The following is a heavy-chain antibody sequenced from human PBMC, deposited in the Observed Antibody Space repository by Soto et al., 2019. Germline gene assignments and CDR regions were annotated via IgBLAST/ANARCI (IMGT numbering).Heavy chain of an antibody. CDR3: AKAGVVPAANWFDP. Sequence: GGSLRLSCAASGFTFMSYAMSWVRQAPGKGLEWVSAISGSGGSTYYADSVKGRFTISRDNSKNTLYLQMNSLRAEDTAVYYSAKAGVVPAANWFDPWGQGTLVTVSS. J-gene: IGHJ5*02. CDR1: GFTFMSYA. V-gene: IGHV3-23*01. D-gene: IGHD2-2*01. CDR2: ISGSGGST.